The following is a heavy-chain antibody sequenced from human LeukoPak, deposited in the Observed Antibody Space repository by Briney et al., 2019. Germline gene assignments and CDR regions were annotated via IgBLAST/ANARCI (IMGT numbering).Heavy chain of an antibody. Sequence: GGSLRLSCAVSGFTFSSYSMNWVRQAPGKGLEWVSSISSSSSYIYYADSVKGRSTISRDNAKNSLYLQMNSLRAEDTAVYYCARAPGTYYDFWSGYHPYYFDYWGQGTLVTVSS. CDR1: GFTFSSYS. CDR2: ISSSSSYI. D-gene: IGHD3-3*01. CDR3: ARAPGTYYDFWSGYHPYYFDY. J-gene: IGHJ4*02. V-gene: IGHV3-21*01.